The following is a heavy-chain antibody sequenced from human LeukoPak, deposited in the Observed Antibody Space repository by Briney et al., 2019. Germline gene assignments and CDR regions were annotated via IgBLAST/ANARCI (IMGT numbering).Heavy chain of an antibody. CDR1: GYTFNIFP. CDR2: INTNTGNP. J-gene: IGHJ3*02. D-gene: IGHD3-22*01. V-gene: IGHV7-4-1*02. CDR3: ARVVDYYDSSGPRGWDAFDI. Sequence: ASVKVSCKASGYTFNIFPINWVRQAPGQGLEWMGWINTNTGNPTYARGFTGRFVFSLDTSVSTAYLQISSLKAEDTAVYYCARVVDYYDSSGPRGWDAFDIWGQGTMVTVSS.